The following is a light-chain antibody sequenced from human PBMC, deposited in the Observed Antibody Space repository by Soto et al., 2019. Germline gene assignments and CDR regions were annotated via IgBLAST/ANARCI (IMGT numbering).Light chain of an antibody. Sequence: EIVLTQSPATLSLSPGERATLSCSVSQSIHNQLVWYQQKPGQAPRLVIYDTSNRATGIPARFSGSGSGTDFTLIISSLEPEDFALYYCQQRHTWPPSFGQGTRLDSK. CDR1: QSIHNQ. J-gene: IGKJ5*01. CDR3: QQRHTWPPS. CDR2: DTS. V-gene: IGKV3-11*01.